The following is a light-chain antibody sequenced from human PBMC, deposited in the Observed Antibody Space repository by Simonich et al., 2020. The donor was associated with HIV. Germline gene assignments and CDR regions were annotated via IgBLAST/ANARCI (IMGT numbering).Light chain of an antibody. Sequence: EIVLTQSPATMSLSQGDIATLSCWANQSVSSYLAWYQQKPGQAPRLLIYGSSTRATGIPAKFSGSWSGTEFTLTISSMQSEDSAIYYCHQYNNRPLTFGGGTKVEIK. V-gene: IGKV3-15*01. CDR3: HQYNNRPLT. CDR2: GSS. J-gene: IGKJ4*01. CDR1: QSVSSY.